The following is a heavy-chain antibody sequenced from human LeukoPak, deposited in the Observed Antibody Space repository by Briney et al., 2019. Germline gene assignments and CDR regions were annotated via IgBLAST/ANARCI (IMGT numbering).Heavy chain of an antibody. CDR3: ASGYSSSWATFDY. CDR2: IKQDGSEK. V-gene: IGHV3-7*01. Sequence: GGSLRLSCAASGFTFSSYWMSWVRQAPGKGLEWVANIKQDGSEKYYVDSVKGRFTISRDNAKNSLYLQMNSLRAEDTAVYYCASGYSSSWATFDYWGQGTLVTVSS. CDR1: GFTFSSYW. J-gene: IGHJ4*02. D-gene: IGHD6-13*01.